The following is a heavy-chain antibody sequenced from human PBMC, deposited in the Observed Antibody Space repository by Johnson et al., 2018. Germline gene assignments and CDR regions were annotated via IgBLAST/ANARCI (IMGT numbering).Heavy chain of an antibody. V-gene: IGHV3-33*01. CDR2: IWYDGSNK. Sequence: QVQLVQSGGGVVQPGRSLRLSCAASGFTFSSYGMHWVRQAPGKGLEWVAVIWYDGSNKYYADSVKGRLPISRDNSKNTLYLQMNSMRAEDTAVYYCARGDYSNYYYYYGMDVWGQGTTVTVSS. CDR1: GFTFSSYG. D-gene: IGHD4-11*01. CDR3: ARGDYSNYYYYYGMDV. J-gene: IGHJ6*02.